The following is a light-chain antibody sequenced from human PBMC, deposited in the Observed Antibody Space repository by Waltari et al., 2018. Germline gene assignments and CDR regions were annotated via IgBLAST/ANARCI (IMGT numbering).Light chain of an antibody. V-gene: IGLV2-23*02. CDR2: EVS. CDR1: RSDVGSYTF. J-gene: IGLJ3*02. CDR3: CSYAGSSTLWV. Sequence: QSALTQPASASGSPGQSITISCTGTRSDVGSYTFVSWYQQHPGKHPKLMIYEVSKGPSGVSSRFSCSQSGNTASLTISGLQAEDEADYYCCSYAGSSTLWVFGGGTKLTVL.